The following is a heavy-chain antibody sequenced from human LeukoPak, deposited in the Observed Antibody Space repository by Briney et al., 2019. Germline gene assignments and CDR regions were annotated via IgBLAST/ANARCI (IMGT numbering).Heavy chain of an antibody. J-gene: IGHJ4*02. CDR2: INPSGGST. D-gene: IGHD2-21*02. CDR1: GYTFTSYY. CDR3: ASWYCGGDCYSSLYYFDY. Sequence: GASVKVSCKASGYTFTSYYMHWVRQAPGQGLEWMGIINPSGGSTSYAQKFQGRVTMTRDTSTSTVYMELSSLRSEDTAVYYCASWYCGGDCYSSLYYFDYWGQGTLVTVSS. V-gene: IGHV1-46*01.